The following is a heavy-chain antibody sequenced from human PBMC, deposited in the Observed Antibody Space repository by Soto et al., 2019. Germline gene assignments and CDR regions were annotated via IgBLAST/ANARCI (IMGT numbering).Heavy chain of an antibody. CDR2: ISGSGANT. CDR1: GFTFSSYA. D-gene: IGHD6-19*01. CDR3: AKERPSSWYSSGWYDY. J-gene: IGHJ4*02. Sequence: PGGSLGLACAASGFTFSSYARTGVRQAPGKGLEWVSAISGSGANTYYADSVKGRFTISRDSSKNTLYLQMNSLRAEDTAIYYCAKERPSSWYSSGWYDYCGQGTLVTVSS. V-gene: IGHV3-23*01.